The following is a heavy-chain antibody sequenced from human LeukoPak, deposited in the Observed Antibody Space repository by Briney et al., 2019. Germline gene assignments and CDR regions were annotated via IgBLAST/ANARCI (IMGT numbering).Heavy chain of an antibody. CDR3: AREGGSYYYGMDV. Sequence: SLXXXGYSGSXVXQPPGRGREGVGYIYHSGSTYYNPSRKSRVTISENKSKKQFSLKLSSVTAADTAVYYCAREGGSYYYGMDVWGQGTTVTVSS. J-gene: IGHJ6*02. V-gene: IGHV4-30-2*01. CDR2: IYHSGST. CDR1: SLXXXGYS. D-gene: IGHD2-15*01.